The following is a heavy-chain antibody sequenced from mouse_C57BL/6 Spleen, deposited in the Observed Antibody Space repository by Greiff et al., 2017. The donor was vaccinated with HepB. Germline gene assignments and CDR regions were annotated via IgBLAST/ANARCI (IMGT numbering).Heavy chain of an antibody. D-gene: IGHD4-1*01. CDR1: GFTFSSYT. CDR3: AREGNWDPWFAY. Sequence: EVKLVESGGGLVKPGGSLNLSCAASGFTFSSYTMSWVRQTPEKRLEWVATISGGGGNTYYPDSVKGRFTISRDNAKNTLYLQMSSLRSEDTALYYCAREGNWDPWFAYWGQGTLVTVSA. J-gene: IGHJ3*01. V-gene: IGHV5-9*01. CDR2: ISGGGGNT.